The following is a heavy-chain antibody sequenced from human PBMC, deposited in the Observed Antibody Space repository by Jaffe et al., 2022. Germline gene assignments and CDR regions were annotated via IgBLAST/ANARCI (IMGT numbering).Heavy chain of an antibody. V-gene: IGHV3-66*02. Sequence: EVQLVESGGGLVQPGGSLRLSCAASGFTVSSNYMSWVRQAPGKGLEWVSVIYSGGSTYYADSVKGRFTISRDNSKNTLYLQMNSLRAEDTAVYYCARDRNGYYGSGAYDAFDIWGQGTMVTVSS. CDR2: IYSGGST. D-gene: IGHD3-10*01. CDR1: GFTVSSNY. CDR3: ARDRNGYYGSGAYDAFDI. J-gene: IGHJ3*02.